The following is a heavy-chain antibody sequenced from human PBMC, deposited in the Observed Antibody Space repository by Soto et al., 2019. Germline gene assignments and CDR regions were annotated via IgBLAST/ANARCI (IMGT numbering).Heavy chain of an antibody. D-gene: IGHD6-13*01. V-gene: IGHV1-69*13. CDR3: AWTYSSSRYVYYYYGMYV. J-gene: IGHJ6*02. CDR2: IIPIFGTA. CDR1: AGTFSSYA. Sequence: SVKLSCKASAGTFSSYAISWVRQVPGQGIEWMGGIIPIFGTANYAQKFQGRVTITADESTSTAYMELSSLRSEDTAVYYCAWTYSSSRYVYYYYGMYVWGQGTTVTV.